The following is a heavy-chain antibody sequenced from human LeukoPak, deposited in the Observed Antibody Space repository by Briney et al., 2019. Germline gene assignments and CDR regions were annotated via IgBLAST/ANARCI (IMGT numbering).Heavy chain of an antibody. CDR3: ARAIQLWSPFDY. CDR1: GCTFSSYA. J-gene: IGHJ4*02. CDR2: IPYDGSNK. V-gene: IGHV3-30-3*01. Sequence: GKSLRLSYAASGCTFSSYAMHWVRQAPRKGLDWVAVIPYDGSNKYYADSVEGRFTISRDNFKNTLYLQMNSLRAEDTAAYYCARAIQLWSPFDYWGQGTLVTVSS. D-gene: IGHD5-18*01.